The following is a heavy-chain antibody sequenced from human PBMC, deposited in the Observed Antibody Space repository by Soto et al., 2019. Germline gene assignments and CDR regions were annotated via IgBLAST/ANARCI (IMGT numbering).Heavy chain of an antibody. CDR1: GFTFSSYG. CDR2: IWYDGSNK. V-gene: IGHV3-33*01. J-gene: IGHJ6*02. D-gene: IGHD2-15*01. Sequence: GGSLSLSCAASGFTFSSYGMHWVRQAPGKGLEWVAVIWYDGSNKYYADSVKGRFTISRDNSKNTLYLQINSLRYEDTAVYYCARGDREDIAVVVGVRPGEYGVDVWGQGTTVTVSS. CDR3: ARGDREDIAVVVGVRPGEYGVDV.